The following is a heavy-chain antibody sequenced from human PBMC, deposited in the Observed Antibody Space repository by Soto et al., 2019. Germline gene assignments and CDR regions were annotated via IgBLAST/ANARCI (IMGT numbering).Heavy chain of an antibody. CDR3: ARDSGYDLFAFDI. Sequence: ASVKVSCKASGYTFTGYYMHWVRQAPGQGLEWMGWINPNSGGTNYAQKFQGRVTMTRDTSISTAYMELSRLRSDDTAVYYCARDSGYDLFAFDIWGQGTMVTVS. D-gene: IGHD5-12*01. CDR1: GYTFTGYY. J-gene: IGHJ3*02. V-gene: IGHV1-2*02. CDR2: INPNSGGT.